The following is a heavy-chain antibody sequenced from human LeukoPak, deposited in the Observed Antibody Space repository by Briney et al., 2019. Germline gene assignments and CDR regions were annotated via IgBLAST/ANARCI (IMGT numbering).Heavy chain of an antibody. CDR1: GFTFSSYA. J-gene: IGHJ4*02. Sequence: GGSLRLSCAASGFTFSSYAMSWVRQAPGKGLEWVSVINDSGGRTYYADSVKGRFTISRDNSKNTLYLQMNNLRADDTAVYYCATGYRRDWYQGDWGQGTLVTVSS. CDR2: INDSGGRT. CDR3: ATGYRRDWYQGD. D-gene: IGHD6-19*01. V-gene: IGHV3-23*01.